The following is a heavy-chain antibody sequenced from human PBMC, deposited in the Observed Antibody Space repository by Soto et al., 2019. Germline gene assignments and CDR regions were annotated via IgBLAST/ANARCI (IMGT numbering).Heavy chain of an antibody. J-gene: IGHJ4*02. CDR3: AIDQTGITTAGGGRIDH. CDR2: VSFDGSNK. CDR1: GFTFSTHA. Sequence: QVQLVESGGGVVQPGRSLRLSCAASGFTFSTHAMHWVRQAPGKGLECVAIVSFDGSNKYYADSVKGRFTISRDNSKNSLYLQMSGLTPEDTAVYYCAIDQTGITTAGGGRIDHWGQGTLVTVSS. V-gene: IGHV3-30-3*01. D-gene: IGHD6-13*01.